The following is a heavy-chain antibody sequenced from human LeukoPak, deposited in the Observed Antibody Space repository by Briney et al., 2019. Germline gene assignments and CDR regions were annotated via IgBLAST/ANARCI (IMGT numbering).Heavy chain of an antibody. D-gene: IGHD3-22*01. Sequence: GGSLRLSCAASGFTFSSYSMNWVRQAPGKGLEWVSYISSGSTTIYSADSVKGRFTISRDNAKNSLYLQMNSLRAEDTAVYYCARGSYYDSSGYPQYYFDYWGQGTLVTVSS. CDR1: GFTFSSYS. J-gene: IGHJ4*02. CDR3: ARGSYYDSSGYPQYYFDY. V-gene: IGHV3-48*01. CDR2: ISSGSTTI.